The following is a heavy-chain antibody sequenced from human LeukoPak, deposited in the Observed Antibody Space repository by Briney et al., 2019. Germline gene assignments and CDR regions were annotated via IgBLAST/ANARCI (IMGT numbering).Heavy chain of an antibody. V-gene: IGHV4-39*07. D-gene: IGHD1-14*01. Sequence: SETLSLTCTVSGGSISSSSYYWGWIRQPPGKGLEWIGSIYYSGSTYYNPSLKSRVTISVYTSKNQFSLKLSSVTAADTAVYYCARGLGIYVFDIWGQGTMVTVSS. J-gene: IGHJ3*02. CDR3: ARGLGIYVFDI. CDR2: IYYSGST. CDR1: GGSISSSSYY.